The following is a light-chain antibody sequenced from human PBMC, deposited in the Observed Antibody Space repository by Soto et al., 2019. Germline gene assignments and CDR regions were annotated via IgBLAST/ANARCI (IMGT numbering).Light chain of an antibody. CDR1: SSDVGRYNF. CDR3: SSYTGSTSLVYV. V-gene: IGLV2-14*03. J-gene: IGLJ1*01. Sequence: QSALAQPASVSGSPGQSISISCTGTSSDVGRYNFVSWYQQRPGKAPKLIIYDVANRPSGVSTRFSCSKSGNTASLTISGRQAEDEADYYCSSYTGSTSLVYVFGTGTKLTVL. CDR2: DVA.